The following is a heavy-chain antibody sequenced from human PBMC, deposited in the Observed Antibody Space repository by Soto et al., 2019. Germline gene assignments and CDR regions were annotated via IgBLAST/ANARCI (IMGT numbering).Heavy chain of an antibody. CDR3: ARDFNIAVSHLYYYGMDV. Sequence: ASVKVSCKASGYTFTSYGISWVRQAPGQGLEWMGWISAYNGNTNYAQKLQGRVTMTTDTSTSTAYMELRRLRSDDTAVYYCARDFNIAVSHLYYYGMDVWGQGTSVTVSS. D-gene: IGHD6-19*01. CDR1: GYTFTSYG. J-gene: IGHJ6*02. V-gene: IGHV1-18*04. CDR2: ISAYNGNT.